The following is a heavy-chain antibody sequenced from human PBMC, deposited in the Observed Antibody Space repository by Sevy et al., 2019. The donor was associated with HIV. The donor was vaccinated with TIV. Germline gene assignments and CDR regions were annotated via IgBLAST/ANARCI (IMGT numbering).Heavy chain of an antibody. D-gene: IGHD3-22*01. Sequence: GESLKISCKGSGYTFNTYWIAWMRQMPGKGLEWMGIIYPDDSDTRYSPSFQGHVTISADKSTDTAYLQWSSLKASDTALYYCARPALNYYDSNGYGFNLWGQGTMVTVSS. CDR2: IYPDDSDT. J-gene: IGHJ3*01. CDR1: GYTFNTYW. CDR3: ARPALNYYDSNGYGFNL. V-gene: IGHV5-51*01.